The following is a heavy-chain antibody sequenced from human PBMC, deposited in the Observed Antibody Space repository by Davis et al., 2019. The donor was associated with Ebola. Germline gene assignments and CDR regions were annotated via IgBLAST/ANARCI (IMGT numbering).Heavy chain of an antibody. Sequence: MPSETLSLTCAVYGGSFSGYYSSWIRQPPGKGLERIGYIYYSGSTNYNHSLKSRVTISVDTSKNQFSLKLSTVTAADTAVYYCARGWGYCSSTRCYSLYYGRYVWGQGTTVTVSS. CDR3: ARGWGYCSSTRCYSLYYGRYV. D-gene: IGHD2-2*01. V-gene: IGHV4-59*12. CDR2: IYYSGST. J-gene: IGHJ6*02. CDR1: GGSFSGYY.